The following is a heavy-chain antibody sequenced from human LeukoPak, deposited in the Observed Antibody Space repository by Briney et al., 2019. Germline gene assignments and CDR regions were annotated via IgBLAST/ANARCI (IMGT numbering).Heavy chain of an antibody. V-gene: IGHV3-20*04. CDR1: GFTFDDYG. Sequence: GGSLRLSCAASGFTFDDYGMSWVRQAPGKGLEWVSGINWNGGSTGYADSVKGRFTISRDNAKNSLYLQMKSLRAEDTAVYYCARGKTSQNIVTRKTYNWFDPWGQGTLVTVSS. J-gene: IGHJ5*02. CDR2: INWNGGST. D-gene: IGHD2/OR15-2a*01. CDR3: ARGKTSQNIVTRKTYNWFDP.